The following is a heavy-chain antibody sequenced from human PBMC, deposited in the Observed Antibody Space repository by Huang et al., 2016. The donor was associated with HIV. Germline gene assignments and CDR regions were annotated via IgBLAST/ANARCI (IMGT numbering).Heavy chain of an antibody. CDR2: ISRPYCYT. V-gene: IGHV1-18*04. CDR1: GSTVISYG. J-gene: IGHJ6*02. Sequence: QVQLVQSGAEVKKPGASVKVSCRASGSTVISYGITWVRQAPGQGLEGMGWISRPYCYTNYARQCQGRVTMTTDTSTNTVYMEGRSLRSDDTAVYYCARDLGTTVVPDGMDVWGQGTTVTVSS. D-gene: IGHD4-17*01. CDR3: ARDLGTTVVPDGMDV.